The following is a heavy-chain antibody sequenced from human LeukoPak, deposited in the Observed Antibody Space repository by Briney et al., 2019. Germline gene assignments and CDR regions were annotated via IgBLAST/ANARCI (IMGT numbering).Heavy chain of an antibody. CDR3: ARVGYYYDSSGYYHAFDI. D-gene: IGHD3-22*01. J-gene: IGHJ3*02. CDR1: GGSISSYY. Sequence: SETLSLTCTVSGGSISSYYWSWIRQPAGKGLEWIGRIYTSGSTNYNPSLKRRVTMSVDTSKNQFSLKLSSVTAADTAVYYCARVGYYYDSSGYYHAFDIWGQGTMVTVSS. V-gene: IGHV4-4*07. CDR2: IYTSGST.